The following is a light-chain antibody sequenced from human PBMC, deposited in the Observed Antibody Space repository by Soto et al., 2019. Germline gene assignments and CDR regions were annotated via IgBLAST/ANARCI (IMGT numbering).Light chain of an antibody. CDR2: RNN. CDR3: AAWDDSLSGWV. Sequence: QPVLTQPPSASGTPGQRVTISCSGSSSNIGSHYVFWFQQLPGTAPKLLFYRNNQRPSGVPDRFSGSKSGTSASLAISGLRSEDEADYYCAAWDDSLSGWVFGGGTKVTVL. J-gene: IGLJ3*02. V-gene: IGLV1-47*01. CDR1: SSNIGSHY.